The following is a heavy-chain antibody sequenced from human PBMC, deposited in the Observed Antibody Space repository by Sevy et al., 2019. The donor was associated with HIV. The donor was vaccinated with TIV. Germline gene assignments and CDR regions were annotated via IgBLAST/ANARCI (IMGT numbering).Heavy chain of an antibody. V-gene: IGHV3-33*08. J-gene: IGHJ3*02. CDR2: IWYDGSNK. CDR3: ARALGYCSSTSCNDAFDI. CDR1: GFSFSGYS. Sequence: HGGSLRLSCAASGFSFSGYSFNWVRQAPGKGLEWVAVIWYDGSNKYYADSVKGRFTISRDNSKNTLYLQMNSLRAEDTAVYYCARALGYCSSTSCNDAFDIWGQGTMVTVSS. D-gene: IGHD2-2*01.